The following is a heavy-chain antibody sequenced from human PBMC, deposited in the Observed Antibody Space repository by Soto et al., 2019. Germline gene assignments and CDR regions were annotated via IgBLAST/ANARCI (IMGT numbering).Heavy chain of an antibody. CDR2: IYYSGST. J-gene: IGHJ6*01. CDR1: GGSISSGDYY. Sequence: SETLSLTCTVSGGSISSGDYYWSWIRQPPGKGLEWIGYIYYSGSTYYNPSLKSRVTISVDTSKNQFSLKLSSVTAADTAVYYCARASAMVTNSYYYGLDVWGQGTTVTVSS. CDR3: ARASAMVTNSYYYGLDV. V-gene: IGHV4-30-4*01. D-gene: IGHD5-18*01.